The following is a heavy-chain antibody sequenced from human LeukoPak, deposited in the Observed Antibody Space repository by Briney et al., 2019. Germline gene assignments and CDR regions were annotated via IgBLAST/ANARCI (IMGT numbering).Heavy chain of an antibody. CDR3: ARKGRDYYGSGSYYPPDY. J-gene: IGHJ4*02. D-gene: IGHD3-10*01. CDR1: GGSISSSSYY. V-gene: IGHV4-39*01. CDR2: IYYSGST. Sequence: PSETLSLTCTVSGGSISSSSYYWGWIRQPPGKGLEGMGSIYYSGSTYYNPSLKSRVTISVDTSKNQFSLKLSSVTAADTAVYYCARKGRDYYGSGSYYPPDYWGQGTLVTVSS.